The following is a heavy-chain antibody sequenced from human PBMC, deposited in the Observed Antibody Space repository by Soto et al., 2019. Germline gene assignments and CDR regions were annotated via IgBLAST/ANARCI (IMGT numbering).Heavy chain of an antibody. Sequence: GGSLRLSCAASGFTFSSYGMHWVRQAPGKGLEWVAVIWYDGSNKYYADSVKGRFTISRDNSKNTLYLQMNSLRAEDTAVYYCARDHVAVAGTVSYFDYWGQGTLVTVSS. D-gene: IGHD6-19*01. J-gene: IGHJ4*02. CDR3: ARDHVAVAGTVSYFDY. CDR1: GFTFSSYG. V-gene: IGHV3-33*01. CDR2: IWYDGSNK.